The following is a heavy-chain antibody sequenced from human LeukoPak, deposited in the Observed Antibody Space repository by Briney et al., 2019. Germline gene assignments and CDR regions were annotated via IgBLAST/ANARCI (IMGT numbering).Heavy chain of an antibody. CDR1: GASISSGSYY. J-gene: IGHJ4*02. CDR2: IYTSGST. D-gene: IGHD1-26*01. Sequence: PSQTLSLTCTVSGASISSGSYYWSWIRQPAGKGLEWIGRIYTSGSTTYNPSLKSRVTISVDTSKNQFSLKLSSVTAADTAVYYCARQNHLVGATSVDYWGQGTLVTVSS. V-gene: IGHV4-61*02. CDR3: ARQNHLVGATSVDY.